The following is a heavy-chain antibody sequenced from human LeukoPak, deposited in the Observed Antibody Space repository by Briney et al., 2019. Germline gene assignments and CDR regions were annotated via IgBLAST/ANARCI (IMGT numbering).Heavy chain of an antibody. J-gene: IGHJ3*02. V-gene: IGHV5-51*01. CDR3: ARHLLVRGVIPYGAFDI. D-gene: IGHD3-10*01. Sequence: GESLKISCKGSGYSFTSYWIGWVRQMPGKGLEWMGIIYPGGSDTRYSPSFQGQVTISADKSISTAYLQWSSLKASDTAMYYCARHLLVRGVIPYGAFDIWGQGTMVTVSS. CDR1: GYSFTSYW. CDR2: IYPGGSDT.